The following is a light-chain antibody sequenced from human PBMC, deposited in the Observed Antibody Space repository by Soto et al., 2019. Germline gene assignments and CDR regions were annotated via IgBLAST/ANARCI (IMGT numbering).Light chain of an antibody. CDR1: QSVSSSY. CDR2: GAS. Sequence: EIVLTQSPGTLSLSPGERATLSCRASQSVSSSYSAWYQQKPGQAPRLLIYGASSRATGIPDRFSGSGSGKDFTLTISRLEPEDFAVYYCQQYGSSPITFGPGTRLEIK. V-gene: IGKV3-20*01. J-gene: IGKJ5*01. CDR3: QQYGSSPIT.